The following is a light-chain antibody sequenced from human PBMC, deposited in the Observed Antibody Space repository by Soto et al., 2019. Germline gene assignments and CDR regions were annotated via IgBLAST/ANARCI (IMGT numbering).Light chain of an antibody. CDR2: SNN. V-gene: IGLV1-44*01. Sequence: QSVLTQPPSASGTPGQRVTISCSGSSSNIGSNTVNWYQQLPGTAPKLLIYSNNQRTSGVPDRFSGSKSGTSASLAISGLQSEDEADYYCAAWDDSLNGVVFCGGTKLTDL. J-gene: IGLJ2*01. CDR1: SSNIGSNT. CDR3: AAWDDSLNGVV.